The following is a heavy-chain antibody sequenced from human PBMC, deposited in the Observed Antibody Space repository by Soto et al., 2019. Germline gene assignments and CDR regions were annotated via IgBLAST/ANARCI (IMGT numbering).Heavy chain of an antibody. V-gene: IGHV2-5*01. CDR2: IYWNDAT. CDR3: AHAGDYDVLSFDL. D-gene: IGHD4-17*01. CDR1: GFSLTTYDMS. Sequence: QITLKESGPSLVIPAHTLTLTCAFSGFSLTTYDMSVAWIRKPPGKALEWLAIIYWNDATRYSPSLKNRLANSKDTSRNQVVLTITHMDPVDRATYFLAHAGDYDVLSFDLLGPETLVTVSS. J-gene: IGHJ4*02.